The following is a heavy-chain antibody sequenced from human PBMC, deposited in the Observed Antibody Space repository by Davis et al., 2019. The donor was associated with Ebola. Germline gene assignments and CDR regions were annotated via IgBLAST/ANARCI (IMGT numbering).Heavy chain of an antibody. CDR1: GYTFTSHG. Sequence: SVTVSRMASGYTFTSHGISWVRQAPGQGLEWMGRINPHNGNTNYAQNVQGRVTMTTDTSTSTDYMEVGILRSDDTAVYYCARAQFPTTSDHWGQGTLVTVSS. D-gene: IGHD1-1*01. CDR2: INPHNGNT. V-gene: IGHV1-18*01. J-gene: IGHJ4*02. CDR3: ARAQFPTTSDH.